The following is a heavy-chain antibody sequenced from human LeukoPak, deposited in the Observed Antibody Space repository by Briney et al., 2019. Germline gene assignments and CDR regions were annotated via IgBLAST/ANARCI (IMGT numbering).Heavy chain of an antibody. CDR3: ARKYQPYYYCMDV. D-gene: IGHD2-2*01. CDR1: GFTFDDYG. J-gene: IGHJ6*03. V-gene: IGHV3-20*04. CDR2: INWNGGST. Sequence: GGSLRLSCAASGFTFDDYGMSWVRQAPGKGLEWISGINWNGGSTGYADSVKGRFTISRDNAKNSLYLQMNSLRAEDTALYYCARKYQPYYYCMDVWGKGTTVTVSS.